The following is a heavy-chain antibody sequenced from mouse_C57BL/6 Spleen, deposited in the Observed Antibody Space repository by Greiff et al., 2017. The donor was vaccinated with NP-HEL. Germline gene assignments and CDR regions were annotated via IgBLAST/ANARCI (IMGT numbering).Heavy chain of an antibody. Sequence: EVQLQQSGPELVKPGASVKISCKASGYTFTDYYMNWVKQSHGKSLEWIGDINPNNGGTSYNQKFKGKATLTADKSSSTAYMELRSLTSEDSAVYYCARRAADWDEDYWGQGTTLTVSS. J-gene: IGHJ2*01. CDR1: GYTFTDYY. CDR3: ARRAADWDEDY. V-gene: IGHV1-26*01. CDR2: INPNNGGT. D-gene: IGHD4-1*01.